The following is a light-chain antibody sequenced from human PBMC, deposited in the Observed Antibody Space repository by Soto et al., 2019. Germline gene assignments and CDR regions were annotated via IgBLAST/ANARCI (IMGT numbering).Light chain of an antibody. J-gene: IGKJ1*01. CDR1: QSVSSY. V-gene: IGKV3-11*01. CDR2: DAS. Sequence: IVLTQSTASLSLSPGERATLSCRASQSVSSYLAWYQQKPGQAPRLLIYDASNRATGIPARFSGSGSGTDFTLTISSLEPEDFAVYYCQQRSNWPPTFGQGTKVDIK. CDR3: QQRSNWPPT.